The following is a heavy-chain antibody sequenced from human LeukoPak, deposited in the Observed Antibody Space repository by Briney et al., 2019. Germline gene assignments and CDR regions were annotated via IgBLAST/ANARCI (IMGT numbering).Heavy chain of an antibody. CDR3: ARGQDSSGWYLYYFDY. V-gene: IGHV3-7*01. CDR1: GFTFSSYW. D-gene: IGHD6-19*01. J-gene: IGHJ4*02. CDR2: IKQDGSEK. Sequence: GGSLRLSCAASGFTFSSYWMSWVRQVPGKGLEWVANIKQDGSEKYYVDSVKGRFTISRDNAKNSLYLQMNSLRAEDTAVYYCARGQDSSGWYLYYFDYWGQGTLVTVSS.